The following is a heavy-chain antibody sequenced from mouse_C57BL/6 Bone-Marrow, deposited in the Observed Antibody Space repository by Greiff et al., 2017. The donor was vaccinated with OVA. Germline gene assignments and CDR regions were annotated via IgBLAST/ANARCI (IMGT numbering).Heavy chain of an antibody. V-gene: IGHV5-6*02. J-gene: IGHJ2*01. Sequence: EVKLVESGGDLVKPGGSLKLSCAASGFTFSSYGMSWVRQTPDKRLEWVATISSGGSYTYYPDSVKGRFTISRDNAKNTLYLQMSSLKSEDTAMYYCARRGEHLDYWGQGTTLTVSS. CDR3: ARRGEHLDY. CDR1: GFTFSSYG. CDR2: ISSGGSYT.